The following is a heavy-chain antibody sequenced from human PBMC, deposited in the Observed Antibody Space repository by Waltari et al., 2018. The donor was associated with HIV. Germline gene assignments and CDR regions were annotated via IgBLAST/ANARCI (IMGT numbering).Heavy chain of an antibody. Sequence: QVQLVQSGAALKQPGSSVRVPCKASGGTFGNYGINWVREAPGQVIEWVGGIIPIFGTTNLAQKYQGRVTISADEFTSTVYMELSSLRSEDTAVYHCARTDTHFWGQGTLVTVSS. CDR2: IIPIFGTT. CDR1: GGTFGNYG. V-gene: IGHV1-69*12. CDR3: ARTDTHF. J-gene: IGHJ4*02.